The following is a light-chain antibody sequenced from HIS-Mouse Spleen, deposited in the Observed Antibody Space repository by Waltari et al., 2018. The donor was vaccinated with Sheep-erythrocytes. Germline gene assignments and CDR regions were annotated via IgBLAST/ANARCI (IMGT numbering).Light chain of an antibody. V-gene: IGLV2-11*01. CDR2: DVS. CDR1: SSYVGGXNY. Sequence: QSALTQPRSVSGSPGQSVPIPCTGTSSYVGGXNYVSWYQQHPGKAPKLMIYDVSKRPSGVPDRFSGSKSGNTASLTXSGLQAEDEADYYCCSYAGSYNHVFXXGXKVTVL. CDR3: CSYAGSYNHV. J-gene: IGLJ1*01.